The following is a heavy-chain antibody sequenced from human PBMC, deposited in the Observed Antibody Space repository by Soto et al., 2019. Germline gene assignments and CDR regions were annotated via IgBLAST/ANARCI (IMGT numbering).Heavy chain of an antibody. CDR1: GGSVNGYY. CDR2: INHTGGT. V-gene: IGHV4-34*10. D-gene: IGHD3-3*01. CDR3: ARDLGYYDFWSGPTTRAYYYGMAV. Sequence: PSETLSLTCAVYGGSVNGYYWNWIRQPPGKGLEWIGEINHTGGTHYNPSLKSRVTMSVDTSKNQFSLKLSSVTAADTAVYYCARDLGYYDFWSGPTTRAYYYGMAVWGQWTTVTVSS. J-gene: IGHJ6*02.